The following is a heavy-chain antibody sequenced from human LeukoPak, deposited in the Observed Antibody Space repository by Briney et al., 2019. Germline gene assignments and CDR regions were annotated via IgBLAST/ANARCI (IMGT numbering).Heavy chain of an antibody. D-gene: IGHD6-13*01. CDR2: ISSSSSTI. V-gene: IGHV3-48*01. CDR3: ARDFQQRTFDY. CDR1: GFTFSSYS. Sequence: PGGSLRLSCAASGFTFSSYSMNWVRQAPGKGLGWVSYISSSSSTIYYADSVKGRFTISRDNAKNSLYLQMNSLRAEDTAVYYCARDFQQRTFDYWGQGTLVTVSS. J-gene: IGHJ4*02.